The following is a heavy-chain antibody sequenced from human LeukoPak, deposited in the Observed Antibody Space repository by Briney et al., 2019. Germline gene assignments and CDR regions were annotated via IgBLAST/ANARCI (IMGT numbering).Heavy chain of an antibody. CDR2: IYYSGST. CDR3: ARYSGSYPHDAFEI. Sequence: TSETLSLTCTVSGGSISSYYWSWIRQPPGKGLEWIGYIYYSGSTNYNPSLKSRVTISVDTSKNQFSLKLSSVTAADTAVYYCARYSGSYPHDAFEIWGQGTMVTVSS. V-gene: IGHV4-59*01. CDR1: GGSISSYY. J-gene: IGHJ3*02. D-gene: IGHD1-26*01.